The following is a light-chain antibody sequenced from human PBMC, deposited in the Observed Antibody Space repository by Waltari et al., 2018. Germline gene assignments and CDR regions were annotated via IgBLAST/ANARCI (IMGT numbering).Light chain of an antibody. CDR1: QRFSRA. Sequence: VLTQSQCTLSLSPGDRATLSGRAKQRFSRALVWYQQKPGQAPRLLIYGVSNRATDIPDRFSGSGSGTDFSLTISRLEPEDFAVYYCQNYERLPATFGQGTRVEIK. CDR2: GVS. J-gene: IGKJ1*01. V-gene: IGKV3-20*01. CDR3: QNYERLPAT.